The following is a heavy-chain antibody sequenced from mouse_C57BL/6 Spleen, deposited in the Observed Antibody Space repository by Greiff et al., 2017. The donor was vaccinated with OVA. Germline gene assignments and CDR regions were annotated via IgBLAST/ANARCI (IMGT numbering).Heavy chain of an antibody. CDR3: ARKANYYGSSPWYFDV. Sequence: EVNLVESGGGLVKHGGSLKLSCAASGFTFSDYGMHWVRQAPEKGLEWVAYISSGSSTIYYADTVKGRFTISRDNAKNTLFLQMTSLRSEDTAMYYCARKANYYGSSPWYFDVWGTGTTVTVSS. CDR2: ISSGSSTI. J-gene: IGHJ1*03. V-gene: IGHV5-17*01. CDR1: GFTFSDYG. D-gene: IGHD1-1*01.